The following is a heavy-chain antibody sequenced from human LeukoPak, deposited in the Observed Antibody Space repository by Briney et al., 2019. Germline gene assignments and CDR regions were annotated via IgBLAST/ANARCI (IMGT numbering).Heavy chain of an antibody. V-gene: IGHV4-39*07. D-gene: IGHD6-13*01. CDR1: NFSISSSSYY. CDR2: IYYTGST. Sequence: SETLSLTCNVSNFSISSSSYYWGWIRQPPGKGLEWIGSIYYTGSTYFNPSLKSRVAMSVDTSNNKFSLRLSSVSAADTAVYYCVRDRWRSNWFLDYWGQGNLVSVSS. J-gene: IGHJ4*02. CDR3: VRDRWRSNWFLDY.